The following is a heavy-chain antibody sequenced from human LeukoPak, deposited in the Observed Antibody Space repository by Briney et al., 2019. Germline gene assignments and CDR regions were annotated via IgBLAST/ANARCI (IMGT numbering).Heavy chain of an antibody. CDR1: GFTFSSYA. CDR2: ISYDGSNK. Sequence: GSLRLSCAASGFTFSSYAMHWVRQAPGKGLEWVAVISYDGSNKYYADSVKGRFTISRDNSKNTLYLQMNSLRAEDTALYYCARASGSYYVFDYWGQGTLVTVSS. D-gene: IGHD1-26*01. V-gene: IGHV3-30*04. CDR3: ARASGSYYVFDY. J-gene: IGHJ4*02.